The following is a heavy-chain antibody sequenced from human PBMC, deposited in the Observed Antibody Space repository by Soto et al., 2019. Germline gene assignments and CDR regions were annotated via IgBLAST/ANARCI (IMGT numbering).Heavy chain of an antibody. D-gene: IGHD6-6*01. CDR1: GYTFTSYG. CDR2: ISAYNGNT. CDR3: ARGGTAARPPLFLDY. V-gene: IGHV1-18*01. Sequence: ASVKVSCKASGYTFTSYGISWVRQAPGQGLEWMGWISAYNGNTNYAQKLQGRVTMTTDTSTSTAYMELRSLRSDDTAVYYCARGGTAARPPLFLDYWGQGTLVTVSS. J-gene: IGHJ4*02.